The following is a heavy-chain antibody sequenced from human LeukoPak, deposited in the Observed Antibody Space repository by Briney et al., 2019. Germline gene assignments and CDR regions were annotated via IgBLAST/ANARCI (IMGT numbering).Heavy chain of an antibody. CDR3: ARDDNGYDGGFDY. Sequence: GGSLRLSCAASGFTFDDYAMHWVRQVPGKGLEWVSGVEWSGGTIGSADSVRGRFTISRDNAKNSLYLQMNSLRAEDTALYYCARDDNGYDGGFDYWGQGTLVTVSS. V-gene: IGHV3-9*01. CDR1: GFTFDDYA. CDR2: VEWSGGTI. J-gene: IGHJ4*02. D-gene: IGHD5-12*01.